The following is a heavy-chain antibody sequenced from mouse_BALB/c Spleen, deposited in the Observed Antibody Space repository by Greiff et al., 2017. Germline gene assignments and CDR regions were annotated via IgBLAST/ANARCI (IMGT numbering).Heavy chain of an antibody. CDR2: IWGDGST. CDR1: GFSLTGYG. V-gene: IGHV2-6-7*01. J-gene: IGHJ1*01. CDR3: ARERGSLYYYGSSYWYFDV. Sequence: VKLVESGPGLVAPSQSLSITCTVSGFSLTGYGVNWVRQPPGKGLEWLGMIWGDGSTDYNSALKSRLSISKDNSKSQVFIKMNSLQTDDTARYYCARERGSLYYYGSSYWYFDVWGAGTTVTVSS. D-gene: IGHD1-1*01.